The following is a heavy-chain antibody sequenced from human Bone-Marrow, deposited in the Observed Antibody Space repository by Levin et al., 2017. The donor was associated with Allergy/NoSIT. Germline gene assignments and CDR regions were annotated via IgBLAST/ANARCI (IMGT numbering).Heavy chain of an antibody. D-gene: IGHD3-22*01. V-gene: IGHV3-74*03. J-gene: IGHJ4*02. CDR2: INSDASGT. CDR1: GFTLSRYW. Sequence: AGGSLRLSCAASGFTLSRYWMHWVRQSPGKGLVWVSRINSDASGTTYADSVKGRFTISRDNARNTLFLQMNSLRVEDTAVYYCARDPDSSGYSAFEHWGQGTLVTVSS. CDR3: ARDPDSSGYSAFEH.